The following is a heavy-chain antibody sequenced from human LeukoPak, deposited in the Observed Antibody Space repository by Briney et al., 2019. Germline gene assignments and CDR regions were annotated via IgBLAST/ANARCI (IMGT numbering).Heavy chain of an antibody. CDR2: ISYDGSNK. D-gene: IGHD6-6*01. CDR1: GLTFSNYA. V-gene: IGHV3-30-3*01. J-gene: IGHJ4*02. Sequence: GGSLRLSCAASGLTFSNYAMSWVRQAPGKGLEWVAVISYDGSNKYYADSVKGRFTISRDNSKNTLYLQMNSLRAEDTAVYYCARFSSSSPGYFDYWGQGTLVTVSS. CDR3: ARFSSSSPGYFDY.